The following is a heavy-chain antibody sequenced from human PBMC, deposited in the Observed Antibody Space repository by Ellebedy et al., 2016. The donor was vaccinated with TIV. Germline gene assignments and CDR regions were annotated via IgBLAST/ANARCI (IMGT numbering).Heavy chain of an antibody. J-gene: IGHJ6*02. CDR1: GFTFDNYG. CDR3: ANGAFTIFGVVTHYGMDV. D-gene: IGHD3-3*01. CDR2: ISGSGGST. V-gene: IGHV3-23*01. Sequence: GESLKISCVAFGFTFDNYGMSWVRQAPGKGLEWVSAISGSGGSTYYADSVKGRFTISRDNSKNTLYLQMNSLRAEDTAVYYCANGAFTIFGVVTHYGMDVWGQGTTVTVSS.